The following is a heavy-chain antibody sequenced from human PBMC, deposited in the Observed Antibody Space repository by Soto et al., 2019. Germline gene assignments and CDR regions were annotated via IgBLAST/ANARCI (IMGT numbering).Heavy chain of an antibody. D-gene: IGHD3-16*01. V-gene: IGHV5-51*01. CDR1: GYSFTTYW. Sequence: PGESLKISCKASGYSFTTYWIGWVRQLPGKGLEWMGIIYPGDSDTRYSPSFQGHVTITVDKSTSTAYLQWNTLKASDTAMYYCASGEMATIRAFFDIWGQGTMVTVSS. CDR2: IYPGDSDT. J-gene: IGHJ3*02. CDR3: ASGEMATIRAFFDI.